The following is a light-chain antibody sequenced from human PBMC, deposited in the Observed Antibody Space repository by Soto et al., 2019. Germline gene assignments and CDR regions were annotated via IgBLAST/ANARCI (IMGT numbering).Light chain of an antibody. CDR3: QQYNSYSWT. CDR2: KAS. V-gene: IGKV1-5*03. J-gene: IGKJ1*01. Sequence: DSQMTQSPSALSASGGDRVTMTCRASQSISNWLAWYQQKPGEAPKLLIYKASNLENGVPSRFSGSGSGTEFTLTISSLQSDDFATYYCQQYNSYSWTFGQGTKVDIK. CDR1: QSISNW.